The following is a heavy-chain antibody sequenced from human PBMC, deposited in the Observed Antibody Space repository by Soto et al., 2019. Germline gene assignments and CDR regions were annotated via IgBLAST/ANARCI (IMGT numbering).Heavy chain of an antibody. V-gene: IGHV1-2*02. CDR1: GYPVTAYY. D-gene: IGHD3-3*01. CDR2: INPATGAA. CDR3: ARGGGVGVAGSAAFDM. Sequence: QLHLVQSGAVVKKPGASVTVSCSASGYPVTAYYMHWVRQAPGRGLEWMGGINPATGAAKYTQTSRGGVTLPRDASTNTVFMELCGLTSEDTAVFYGARGGGVGVAGSAAFDMWGQGTLVTVSS. J-gene: IGHJ3*02.